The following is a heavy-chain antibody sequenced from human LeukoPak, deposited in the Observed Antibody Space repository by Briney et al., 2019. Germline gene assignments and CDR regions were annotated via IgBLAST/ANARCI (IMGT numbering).Heavy chain of an antibody. Sequence: SETLSLTCTVSGGSISSGSYYWSWIRQPAGKGLEWIGRIYTSGSTNYNPSLKSRVTISVDTSKNQFSLKLSSVTAADTAVYYCARDWGIYDSSGYRNWLDPWGQGTLVIVSS. V-gene: IGHV4-61*02. CDR3: ARDWGIYDSSGYRNWLDP. J-gene: IGHJ5*02. CDR2: IYTSGST. D-gene: IGHD3-22*01. CDR1: GGSISSGSYY.